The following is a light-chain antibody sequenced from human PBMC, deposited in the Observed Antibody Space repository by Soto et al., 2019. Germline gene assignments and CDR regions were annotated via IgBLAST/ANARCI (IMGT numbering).Light chain of an antibody. J-gene: IGLJ2*01. V-gene: IGLV2-14*01. CDR1: SSDVGGYNY. CDR3: SSYTSSSPLYVL. CDR2: EVS. Sequence: QSVLTQPASVSGSPGQSITISCTGTSSDVGGYNYVSWYQQHPDTAPKLMIYEVSNRPSGVSNRFSGSKSGNTASLTISGLQAEDEADYYCSSYTSSSPLYVLFGGGTKLTVL.